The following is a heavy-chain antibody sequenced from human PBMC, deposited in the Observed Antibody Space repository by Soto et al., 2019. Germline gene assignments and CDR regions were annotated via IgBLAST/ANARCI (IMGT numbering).Heavy chain of an antibody. V-gene: IGHV3-74*01. D-gene: IGHD5-12*01. CDR2: INGDGSTT. CDR3: VRDSPTNLEDADTVASWFDP. J-gene: IGHJ5*02. Sequence: EVQLVESGGGLVQPGGSLRLSCAASGFNFNFFWMHWVRQAPGKGLVWVSRINGDGSTTDYADSVKGRFTISRDNAKNTLFLQMYSLRVEDTAVYYCVRDSPTNLEDADTVASWFDPWGQGTLVTVSS. CDR1: GFNFNFFW.